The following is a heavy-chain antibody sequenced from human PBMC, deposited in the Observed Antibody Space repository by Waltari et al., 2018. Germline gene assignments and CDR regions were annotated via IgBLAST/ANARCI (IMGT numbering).Heavy chain of an antibody. D-gene: IGHD3-3*01. CDR2: IYSGGST. Sequence: EVQLVESGGGLIQPGGSLRLSCAASGFTVSSNYMSWVRQAPGKGLEWVSVIYSGGSTYYADSVKGRFTISIDNSKNTLYLQMNSLRAEDTAVYYCARQYYDFWSGYAGTYYFDYWGQGTLVTVSS. J-gene: IGHJ4*02. CDR3: ARQYYDFWSGYAGTYYFDY. V-gene: IGHV3-53*01. CDR1: GFTVSSNY.